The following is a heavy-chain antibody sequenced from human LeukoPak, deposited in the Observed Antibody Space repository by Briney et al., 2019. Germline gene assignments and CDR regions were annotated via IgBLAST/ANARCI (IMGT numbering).Heavy chain of an antibody. CDR2: IKQDGSEK. CDR1: GFTFSSYA. V-gene: IGHV3-7*01. D-gene: IGHD4-17*01. Sequence: PGGSLRLSCAASGFTFSSYAMSWVRQAPGKGLEWVANIKQDGSEKYYVDSVKGRFTISRDNAKNSLYLQMNSLRAEDTAVYYCATLTTVTPYYYYYYYMDVWGKGTTVTVSS. CDR3: ATLTTVTPYYYYYYYMDV. J-gene: IGHJ6*03.